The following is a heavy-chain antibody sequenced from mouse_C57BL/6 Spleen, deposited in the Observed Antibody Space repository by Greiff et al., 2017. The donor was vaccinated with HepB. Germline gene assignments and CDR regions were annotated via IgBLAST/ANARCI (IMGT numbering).Heavy chain of an antibody. CDR2: ISDGGSYT. CDR1: GFTFSSYA. J-gene: IGHJ1*03. V-gene: IGHV5-4*01. D-gene: IGHD1-1*01. CDR3: ARGHYYGSSYSYFDV. Sequence: LVVESGGGLVKPGGSLKLSCAASGFTFSSYAMSWVRQTPEKRLEWVATISDGGSYTYYPDNVKGRFTISRDNAKNNLYLQMSHLKSEDTAMYYCARGHYYGSSYSYFDVWGTGTTVTVSS.